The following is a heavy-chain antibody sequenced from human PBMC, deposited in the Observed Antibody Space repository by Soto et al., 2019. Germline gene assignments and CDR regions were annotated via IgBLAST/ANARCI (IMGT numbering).Heavy chain of an antibody. V-gene: IGHV4-4*02. CDR1: GGSISSSNW. CDR3: ASRVSSGWPHPLDY. Sequence: QVQLQESGPGLVKPSGTLSLTCAVSGGSISSSNWWSWVRQPPGKGLEWIGAIYHSGSTNYNPSLKSRVTISVDKSKNQFSLKLSSVTAADTAVYYCASRVSSGWPHPLDYGGQGTLVTVSS. J-gene: IGHJ4*02. CDR2: IYHSGST. D-gene: IGHD6-19*01.